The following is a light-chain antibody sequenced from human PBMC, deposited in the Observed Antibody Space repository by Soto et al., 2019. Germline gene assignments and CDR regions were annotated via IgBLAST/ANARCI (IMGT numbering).Light chain of an antibody. CDR2: GAS. J-gene: IGKJ5*01. CDR3: QQYGSSLSIT. CDR1: QSVIISY. Sequence: EIVLTQSPGTLSFSPWQRATLSFRSSQSVIISYLAWSQQKPGQAPRLLIYGASSRATGIPDRCSGSGAGTDYSLTISRLEPEDFAVYYCQQYGSSLSITFGQGTRLEIK. V-gene: IGKV3-20*01.